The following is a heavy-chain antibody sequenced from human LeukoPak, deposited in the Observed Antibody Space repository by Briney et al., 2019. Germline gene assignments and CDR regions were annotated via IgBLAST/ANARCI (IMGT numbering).Heavy chain of an antibody. J-gene: IGHJ6*02. CDR1: GFTFGGYA. D-gene: IGHD1-7*01. Sequence: PGGSLRPSCTASGFTFGGYAMSCVRGAPGKGLWWVSSISAVIVESYYADSVRARLTISRDNSKRSLYLQMNSLRADDTAVYYCARTIAQYSNTWLYNYYGLDVWGQGTTVTASS. V-gene: IGHV3-23*01. CDR3: ARTIAQYSNTWLYNYYGLDV. CDR2: ISAVIVES.